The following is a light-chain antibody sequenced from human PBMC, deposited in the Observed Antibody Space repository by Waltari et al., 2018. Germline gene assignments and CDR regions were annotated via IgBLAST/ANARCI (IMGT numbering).Light chain of an antibody. CDR1: SSDGGCYKY. J-gene: IGLJ2*01. Sequence: QSALPQPPSASGSPGQSGTISCTGTSSDGGCYKYVSWYPQHPAKAPKLMVYEFTKRPSGVPYRFSGSKSGNTASLTVSGLQAEDEADYYCSSYAGSNNLVFGGGTKLTVL. CDR2: EFT. V-gene: IGLV2-8*01. CDR3: SSYAGSNNLV.